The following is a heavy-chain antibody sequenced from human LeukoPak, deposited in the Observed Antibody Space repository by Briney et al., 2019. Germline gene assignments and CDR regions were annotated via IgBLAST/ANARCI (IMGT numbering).Heavy chain of an antibody. J-gene: IGHJ5*02. CDR2: INTNTGNP. CDR1: GYTFTSYA. Sequence: GASVKVSCKASGYTFTSYAMNWVRQAPGQGLEWMGWINTNTGNPTYAQGFTGRFVFSLDTSVSTAYLRISSLKAEDTAVYYCARLSGGRIGHWFDPWGQGTLVTVSS. D-gene: IGHD2-15*01. CDR3: ARLSGGRIGHWFDP. V-gene: IGHV7-4-1*02.